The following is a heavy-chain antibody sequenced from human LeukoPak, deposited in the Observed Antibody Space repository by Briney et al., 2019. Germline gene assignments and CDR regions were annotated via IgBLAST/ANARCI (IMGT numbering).Heavy chain of an antibody. CDR3: ARGGIYSQGFDY. CDR1: GFIFNTYS. V-gene: IGHV3-21*01. CDR2: ISTTSDYI. D-gene: IGHD6-13*01. J-gene: IGHJ4*02. Sequence: GGSLRLSCAASGFIFNTYSMNWVRQAPGKGLEWVSSISTTSDYIYYADSLKGRLTISRDNAKNSLYLQMNSLRAEDTAVYYCARGGIYSQGFDYWGQGTLVTVSS.